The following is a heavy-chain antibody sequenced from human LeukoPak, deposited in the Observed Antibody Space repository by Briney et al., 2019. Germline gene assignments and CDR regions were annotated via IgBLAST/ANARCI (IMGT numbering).Heavy chain of an antibody. CDR3: ARRCSSTSCYVPYYYYMDV. Sequence: PSETLSLTCAVYGGSFSGYYWSWIRQPPGKGLEWIGEINHSGSTNYNPSLKSRVTISVDTSKNQFSLKLSSVTAADTAVYYCARRCSSTSCYVPYYYYMDVWGKGTTVTVSS. V-gene: IGHV4-34*01. D-gene: IGHD2-2*01. CDR1: GGSFSGYY. CDR2: INHSGST. J-gene: IGHJ6*03.